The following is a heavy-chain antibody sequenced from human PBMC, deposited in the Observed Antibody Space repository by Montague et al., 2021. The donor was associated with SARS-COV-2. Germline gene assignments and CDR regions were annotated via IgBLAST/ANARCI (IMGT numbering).Heavy chain of an antibody. CDR1: GGSFSVYY. V-gene: IGHV4-34*01. CDR3: ARWDPQTLTLIGLRGKSASDY. CDR2: INHSGTT. D-gene: IGHD1-26*01. J-gene: IGHJ4*02. Sequence: SETLSLTCAVYGGSFSVYYWTWIRQSPGKGLEWIAEINHSGTTNYNFNPSLRSRVTISVDTSKSQFSLKLSSVTAADTGVYYCARWDPQTLTLIGLRGKSASDYWSQGTLVTVPS.